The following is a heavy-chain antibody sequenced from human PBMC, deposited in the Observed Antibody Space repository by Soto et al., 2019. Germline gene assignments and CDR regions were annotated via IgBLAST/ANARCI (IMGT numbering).Heavy chain of an antibody. CDR3: AREVAGGKTTRPTDAFDI. V-gene: IGHV1-46*01. J-gene: IGHJ3*02. Sequence: ASVKVSCKASGYTFTSYYMHWVRQAPGQGLEWMGIINPSGGSTSYAQKFQGRVTMTRDTSTSTVYMELSSLRSEDTAVYYCAREVAGGKTTRPTDAFDIWGQGRMVTVSS. CDR1: GYTFTSYY. CDR2: INPSGGST. D-gene: IGHD1-1*01.